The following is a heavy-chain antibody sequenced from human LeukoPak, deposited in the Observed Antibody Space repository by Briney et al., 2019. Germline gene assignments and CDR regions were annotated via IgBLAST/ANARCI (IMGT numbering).Heavy chain of an antibody. CDR1: GGSVTDYY. V-gene: IGHV4-59*02. J-gene: IGHJ4*02. CDR2: IYYTGT. Sequence: SETLSLTCTVSGGSVTDYYWSWIRQSPGKGLEWIGYIYYTGTSYNPSLKSRVTISVDTSKNQFSLKLSSVTAADTAVYYCARDIDYGGNLDYWGQGTLVTVSS. CDR3: ARDIDYGGNLDY. D-gene: IGHD4-23*01.